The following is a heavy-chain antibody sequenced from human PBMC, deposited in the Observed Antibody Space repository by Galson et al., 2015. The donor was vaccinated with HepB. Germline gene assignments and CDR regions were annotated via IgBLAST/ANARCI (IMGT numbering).Heavy chain of an antibody. Sequence: SLRLSCAASGFTFWVYTMNWVRQAPGKGLEWVSAIRGSGSGTYYADSVKGRFTISRDDSKNTMFMQLNSLRAEDTAIYYRAKDSGLGGEDYWGQGILVTVSS. CDR1: GFTFWVYT. J-gene: IGHJ4*02. CDR3: AKDSGLGGEDY. V-gene: IGHV3-23*01. CDR2: IRGSGSGT. D-gene: IGHD3-16*01.